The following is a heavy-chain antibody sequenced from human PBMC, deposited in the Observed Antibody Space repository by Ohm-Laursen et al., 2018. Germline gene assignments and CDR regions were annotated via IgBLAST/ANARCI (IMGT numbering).Heavy chain of an antibody. CDR3: AKATGIAVADFDY. Sequence: SLRLSCAASGFTFDDYAMHWVRQAPGKGLEWVLGISWNSGSIGYADSVKGRFTISRDNAKNSLYLQMNSLRAEDTALYYCAKATGIAVADFDYWGQGTLVTVSS. V-gene: IGHV3-9*01. D-gene: IGHD6-19*01. CDR2: ISWNSGSI. J-gene: IGHJ4*02. CDR1: GFTFDDYA.